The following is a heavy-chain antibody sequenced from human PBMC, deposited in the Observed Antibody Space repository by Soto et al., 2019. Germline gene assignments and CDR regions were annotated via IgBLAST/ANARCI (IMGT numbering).Heavy chain of an antibody. D-gene: IGHD3-10*01. CDR2: INPILGMS. V-gene: IGHV1-69*02. J-gene: IGHJ4*02. Sequence: QVQLVQSGAEVRKPGSSVKVSCKASGDTFSFYSINWVRQAPGLGLEWMGRINPILGMSNYAQRFRGRVTXTXDXXTSTASMELSRLRCEDPAIYYCASSYGSGYRAFDYWGQGALGTVSS. CDR1: GDTFSFYS. CDR3: ASSYGSGYRAFDY.